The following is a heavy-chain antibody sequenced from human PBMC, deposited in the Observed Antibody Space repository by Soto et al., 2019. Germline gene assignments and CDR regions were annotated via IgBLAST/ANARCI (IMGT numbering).Heavy chain of an antibody. J-gene: IGHJ4*02. D-gene: IGHD6-13*01. Sequence: SETLSLTCTASGGSVSSGSYYWGWIRQPPGKGLEWIGYIYYSGSTNYNPSLKSRVTISVDTSKNQFSLKLSSVTAADTAVYYCARGGRQNIAAAGEFDYWGQGTLVTVSS. CDR3: ARGGRQNIAAAGEFDY. V-gene: IGHV4-61*01. CDR2: IYYSGST. CDR1: GGSVSSGSYY.